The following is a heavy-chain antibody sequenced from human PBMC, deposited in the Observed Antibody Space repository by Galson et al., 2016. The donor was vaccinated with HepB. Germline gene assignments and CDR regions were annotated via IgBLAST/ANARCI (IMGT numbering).Heavy chain of an antibody. V-gene: IGHV4-34*01. CDR3: SRDRNYYGSKVMAY. J-gene: IGHJ4*02. CDR1: GGSFSGYY. Sequence: ETLSLTCAVSGGSFSGYYWSWIRQSPGKGLEWIGEINHSGSTNYNPSPKRRVTISVDTSKNQFSLKLNSVTAADTAVYYCSRDRNYYGSKVMAYWGQGTLVTVSS. CDR2: INHSGST. D-gene: IGHD3-10*01.